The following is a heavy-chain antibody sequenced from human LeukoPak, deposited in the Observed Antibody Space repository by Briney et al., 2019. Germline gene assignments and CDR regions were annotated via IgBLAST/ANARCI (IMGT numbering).Heavy chain of an antibody. CDR3: ASALRGVITN. D-gene: IGHD3-10*01. V-gene: IGHV3-74*01. CDR2: ISSDGSIT. Sequence: GGSLRLSCAASGFTFSTSWMHWVRHAPGKGLVWVSRISSDGSITDYADCVKGRFTISRDNAKNTLYLQMNSLRAEDTAVYYCASALRGVITNWGQGTLVTVSA. CDR1: GFTFSTSW. J-gene: IGHJ4*02.